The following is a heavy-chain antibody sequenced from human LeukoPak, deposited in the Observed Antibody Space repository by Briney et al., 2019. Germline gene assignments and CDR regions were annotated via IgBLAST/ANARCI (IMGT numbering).Heavy chain of an antibody. CDR1: GGSISSYY. CDR3: ARLLADNWFDP. D-gene: IGHD6-13*01. Sequence: SETLSLTCTVSGGSISSYYWSWIRQPPGKGLEWIGYIYYGVSTNYNPSLKSRVIISLVTSKKQISLKVRSVTAADTAIYYCARLLADNWFDPWGQGTLVTVSS. CDR2: IYYGVST. J-gene: IGHJ5*02. V-gene: IGHV4-59*08.